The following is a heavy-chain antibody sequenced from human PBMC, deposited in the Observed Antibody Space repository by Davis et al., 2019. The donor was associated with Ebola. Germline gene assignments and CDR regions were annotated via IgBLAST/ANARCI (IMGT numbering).Heavy chain of an antibody. V-gene: IGHV3-7*01. Sequence: GESLKISCAASGFSLSSYGMHWVRQAPGKGLEWVANIKQDGSEKYYVDSVKGRFTISRDNAKNSLYLQMNSLRDEDTAVYYCARRGIAARYYYYYYGMDVWGQGTTVTVSS. J-gene: IGHJ6*02. CDR1: GFSLSSYG. CDR2: IKQDGSEK. CDR3: ARRGIAARYYYYYYGMDV. D-gene: IGHD6-6*01.